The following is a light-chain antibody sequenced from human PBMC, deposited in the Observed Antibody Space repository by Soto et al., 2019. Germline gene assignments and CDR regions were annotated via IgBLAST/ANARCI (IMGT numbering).Light chain of an antibody. CDR1: SGHSSYI. V-gene: IGLV4-60*02. CDR2: LEGSGSY. J-gene: IGLJ7*01. CDR3: ETWDPEPV. Sequence: QLVLTQSSSASASLGSSVKLTCTLSSGHSSYIIAWHQQQPGKAPRYLMKLEGSGSYNKGSGVPDRFSGSSSGADRYLTISNLQFEDEADYYCETWDPEPVFGGGTQLTVL.